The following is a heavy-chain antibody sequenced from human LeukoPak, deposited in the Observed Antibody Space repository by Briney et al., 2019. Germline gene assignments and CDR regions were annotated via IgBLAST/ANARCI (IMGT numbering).Heavy chain of an antibody. V-gene: IGHV1-46*01. CDR2: INPSGGST. J-gene: IGHJ4*02. D-gene: IGHD4-23*01. CDR3: ARRIGNPGSVSFDY. Sequence: ASVKVSCKASGYTFTNYFIHWVRQAPGQGLEWVGIINPSGGSTSYAQKFQGRITMTRDTSTSTVYMELSSLRSEDTAVFYCARRIGNPGSVSFDYWGQGTLVTVSS. CDR1: GYTFTNYF.